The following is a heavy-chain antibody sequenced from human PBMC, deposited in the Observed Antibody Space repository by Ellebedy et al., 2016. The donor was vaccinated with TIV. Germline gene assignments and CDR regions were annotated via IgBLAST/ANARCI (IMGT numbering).Heavy chain of an antibody. J-gene: IGHJ4*02. V-gene: IGHV3-7*03. CDR3: ARGRRWFDF. Sequence: GESLKISCAASGFTFTTYWMSWVRQAPGKGLEWVANMNQVGSEKYYVDSVKGRFTISRDTAQNSLYLHMNNLRAEDTAVYYCARGRRWFDFWGQGTLVTVSS. D-gene: IGHD5-24*01. CDR2: MNQVGSEK. CDR1: GFTFTTYW.